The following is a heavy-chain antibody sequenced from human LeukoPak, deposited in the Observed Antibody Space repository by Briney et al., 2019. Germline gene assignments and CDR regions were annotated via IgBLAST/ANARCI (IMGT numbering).Heavy chain of an antibody. D-gene: IGHD2-21*01. J-gene: IGHJ1*01. CDR1: GGSINSGSYY. CDR3: VRAGEVIDATEYSQH. CDR2: ISHTGST. Sequence: SETLSLTCTVSGGSINSGSYYWTWIRQAPGKGLEWIGFISHTGSTYYNPSLRSRVTISIDRSKSQFSLKLSSVTAADTAVYHCVRAGEVIDATEYSQHWGQGTLVTVSS. V-gene: IGHV4-30-2*01.